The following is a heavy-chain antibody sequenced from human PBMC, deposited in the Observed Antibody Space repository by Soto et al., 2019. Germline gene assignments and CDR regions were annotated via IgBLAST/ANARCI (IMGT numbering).Heavy chain of an antibody. CDR2: LSNTGRRT. CDR3: ATEMGATQGPFDN. CDR1: VFPFGANA. J-gene: IGHJ4*02. V-gene: IGHV3-23*01. D-gene: IGHD1-26*01. Sequence: GGSLRLSCVVSVFPFGANAMSWVRQAPGKGMEWVSGLSNTGRRTSYEDSVKGRFNISRDNSENTVYLQMNSLRVEDTSVYYCATEMGATQGPFDNWGQGTLVTVSS.